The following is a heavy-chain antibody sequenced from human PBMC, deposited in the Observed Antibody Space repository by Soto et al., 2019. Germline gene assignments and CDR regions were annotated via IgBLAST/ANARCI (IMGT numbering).Heavy chain of an antibody. CDR3: AKVADLYYGSGSYYVSYYFDY. Sequence: EVQLLESGGGLVQPGESLRLSCAASGFTFSFYAMTWVRQAPGKGLEWVSTINHGGTTTYYADSVKGRFTISRDNSKNTLPLQMNSLRAEDTAVYYCAKVADLYYGSGSYYVSYYFDYWGQGTLVTVSS. CDR1: GFTFSFYA. D-gene: IGHD3-10*01. J-gene: IGHJ4*02. V-gene: IGHV3-23*01. CDR2: INHGGTTT.